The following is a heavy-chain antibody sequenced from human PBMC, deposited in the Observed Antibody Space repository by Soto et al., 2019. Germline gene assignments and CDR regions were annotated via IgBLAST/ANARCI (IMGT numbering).Heavy chain of an antibody. CDR1: GGSISHYY. V-gene: IGHV4-59*08. CDR3: ARHPPVTHGFDS. D-gene: IGHD4-17*01. Sequence: QVQLQESGPGLVKPSETLSLTCTVSGGSISHYYWSWIRQPPGKGLEWIGYIYYTGDTKYNPSLESRVTISLDTSKNQFSLNLNSVTAADTAVYYCARHPPVTHGFDSWGQGTLVTVSS. J-gene: IGHJ4*02. CDR2: IYYTGDT.